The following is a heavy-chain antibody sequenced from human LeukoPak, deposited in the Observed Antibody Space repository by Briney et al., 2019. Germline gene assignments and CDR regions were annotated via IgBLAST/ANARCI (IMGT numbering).Heavy chain of an antibody. CDR1: GFTFSSYS. CDR3: ASIRRDFDWLNYFDY. CDR2: ISSSSSYI. Sequence: GGSLRLSCAASGFTFSSYSMNWVRQAPGKGLEWVSSISSSSSYIYYADSVKGRFTISRDNAKNSLYLQMNSLRAEDTAVYYCASIRRDFDWLNYFDYWGQGTLVTVSS. V-gene: IGHV3-21*01. J-gene: IGHJ4*02. D-gene: IGHD3-9*01.